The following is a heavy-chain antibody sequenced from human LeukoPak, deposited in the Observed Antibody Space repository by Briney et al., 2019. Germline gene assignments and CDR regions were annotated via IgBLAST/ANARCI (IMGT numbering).Heavy chain of an antibody. CDR3: ARYGDLVYYFDY. Sequence: SETLPLTCAVYGGSFSGYYWSWIRQPPGKGLEWIGEINHSGSTNYNPSLKSRVTISVDTSKNQFSLKLSSVTAADTAVYYCARYGDLVYYFDYWGQGTLVTVSS. CDR1: GGSFSGYY. V-gene: IGHV4-34*01. CDR2: INHSGST. D-gene: IGHD4-17*01. J-gene: IGHJ4*02.